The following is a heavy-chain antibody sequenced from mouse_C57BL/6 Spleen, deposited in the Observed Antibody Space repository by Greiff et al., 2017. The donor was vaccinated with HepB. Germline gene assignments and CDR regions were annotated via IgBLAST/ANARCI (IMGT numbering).Heavy chain of an antibody. D-gene: IGHD2-3*01. CDR1: GFNIKDYY. V-gene: IGHV14-2*01. CDR2: IDPEDGET. CDR3: ARSRRWLGAY. J-gene: IGHJ3*01. Sequence: EVQRVESGAELVKPGASVKLSCTASGFNIKDYYMHWVKQRTEQGLEGIGRIDPEDGETKYAPKFQGKAPITADTSPNTAYLQLRSLTSEDTAVYYCARSRRWLGAYWGQGTLVTVSA.